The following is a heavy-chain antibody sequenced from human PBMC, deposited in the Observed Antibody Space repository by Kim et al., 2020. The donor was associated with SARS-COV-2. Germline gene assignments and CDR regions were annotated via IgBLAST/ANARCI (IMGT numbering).Heavy chain of an antibody. J-gene: IGHJ6*03. Sequence: GGSLRLSCAASGFRFTDSYMSWIRQAPGKGLEWVASISSSGLSIYYGDSVKGRFTISRDNSKNSLYLQMSSLRAEDTAVYYCVSREGVSRGLFYYFMDVWGKGTTVTVSS. CDR2: ISSSGLSI. D-gene: IGHD3-10*01. CDR3: VSREGVSRGLFYYFMDV. CDR1: GFRFTDSY. V-gene: IGHV3-11*04.